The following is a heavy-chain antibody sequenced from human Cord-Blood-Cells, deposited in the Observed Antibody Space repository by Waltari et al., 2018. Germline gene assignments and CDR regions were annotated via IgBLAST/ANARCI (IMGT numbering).Heavy chain of an antibody. Sequence: QVQLQQWGAGLLKPSETLSLTCAVYGGSFSGYYWSWIRQPPGKGLEWIGEINHSGSTNYNPSLKCRVTISVDTSKNQFSLKLSSVTAADTAVYYCARDWGSRAFDIWGQGTMVTVSS. D-gene: IGHD7-27*01. V-gene: IGHV4-34*01. CDR2: INHSGST. CDR1: GGSFSGYY. J-gene: IGHJ3*02. CDR3: ARDWGSRAFDI.